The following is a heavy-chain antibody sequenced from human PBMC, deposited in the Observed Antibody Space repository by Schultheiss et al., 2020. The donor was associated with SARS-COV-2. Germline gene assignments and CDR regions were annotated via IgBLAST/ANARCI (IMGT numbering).Heavy chain of an antibody. V-gene: IGHV4-61*01. CDR3: AKDREYNWNFDFDY. Sequence: SETLSLTCTVSGGSISSGLHYWSWIRQHPGKGLEWIGEINHSGSTNYNPSLKSRVTISVDTSKNQFSLKLSSVTAADTAVYYCAKDREYNWNFDFDYWGQGTTVTVSS. CDR1: GGSISSGLHY. J-gene: IGHJ4*03. CDR2: INHSGST. D-gene: IGHD1-20*01.